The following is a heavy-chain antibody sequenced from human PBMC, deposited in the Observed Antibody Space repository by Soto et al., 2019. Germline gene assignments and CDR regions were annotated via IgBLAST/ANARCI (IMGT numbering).Heavy chain of an antibody. CDR1: GFTFRDYA. V-gene: IGHV3-23*01. J-gene: IGHJ4*02. CDR2: ISGSGGDA. CDR3: GKERRGSGWSVCNF. D-gene: IGHD6-19*01. Sequence: EVQLLESGGGLVQPGGSLRLSCKVSGFTFRDYAMSWVRQAPRKGLEWVSDISGSGGDARYADSVKGRFTTSRDNSRDTLFLQLNSLRVDDTAVYYCGKERRGSGWSVCNFWGQGTLVTVSS.